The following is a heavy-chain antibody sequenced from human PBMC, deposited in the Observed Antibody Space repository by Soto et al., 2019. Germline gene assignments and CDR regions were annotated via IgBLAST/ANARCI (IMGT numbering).Heavy chain of an antibody. Sequence: QVQLVQSGAEVRKPGSSVKVSCKAPGGSFSNYAINWLRQAPGQGLEWMGGIIPVFGTAKNAQKFQGRVTITADESTSTAYMELSSLRSEDTAVYYCARDYPIGYGDDGEAFDIWGQGTMVTVSS. CDR3: ARDYPIGYGDDGEAFDI. V-gene: IGHV1-69*01. CDR1: GGSFSNYA. J-gene: IGHJ3*02. D-gene: IGHD4-17*01. CDR2: IIPVFGTA.